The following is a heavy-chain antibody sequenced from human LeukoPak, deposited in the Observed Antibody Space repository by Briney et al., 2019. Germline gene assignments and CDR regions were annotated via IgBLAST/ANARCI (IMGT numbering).Heavy chain of an antibody. CDR1: GGSVSSGSYY. V-gene: IGHV4-31*03. Sequence: PSETLSLTCTVSGGSVSSGSYYWSWIRQPPGKGLEWIGYIYYSGSTYYNPSLKSRVTISVDTSKNQFSLKLSSVTAADTAVYYCARDRGDLVTTGYFDLWGRGTLVTVSS. CDR2: IYYSGST. CDR3: ARDRGDLVTTGYFDL. D-gene: IGHD4-17*01. J-gene: IGHJ2*01.